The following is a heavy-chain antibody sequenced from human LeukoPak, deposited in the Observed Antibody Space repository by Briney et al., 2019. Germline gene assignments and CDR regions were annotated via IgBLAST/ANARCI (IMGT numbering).Heavy chain of an antibody. J-gene: IGHJ4*02. Sequence: SETLSLTCAVYGGSFSNYYWSWIRQPPGKGLEWIGEINHSGSTNYNPSLKSRVTISVDTSKRHFSLRLSSVTAADTAVYYCARDNSSWPNLDYWGQGTLVTVSS. CDR3: ARDNSSWPNLDY. CDR2: INHSGST. V-gene: IGHV4-34*01. CDR1: GGSFSNYY. D-gene: IGHD6-13*01.